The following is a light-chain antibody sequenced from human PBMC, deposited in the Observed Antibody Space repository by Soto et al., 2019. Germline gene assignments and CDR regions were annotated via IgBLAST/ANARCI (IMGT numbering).Light chain of an antibody. CDR2: DAS. CDR3: QHFDNLPLT. CDR1: QDISNY. Sequence: DIQMTQSPSSLSASVGDRVTITCQASQDISNYLNWYQQKPGKAPKILIYDASVLEAGVPSRFSGGGSGTHFPLTISSLQAEDLATYYCQHFDNLPLTFGGGTKVEIK. V-gene: IGKV1-33*01. J-gene: IGKJ4*01.